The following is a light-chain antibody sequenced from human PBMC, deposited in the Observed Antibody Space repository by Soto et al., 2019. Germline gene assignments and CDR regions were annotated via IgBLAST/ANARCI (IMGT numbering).Light chain of an antibody. V-gene: IGKV3-11*01. CDR1: QSISSY. CDR3: QQLTDWPPQWT. CDR2: DAS. J-gene: IGKJ1*01. Sequence: EVVLTQSPDTLSLPPGERATLSCRASQSISSYLAWYQQKPGQAPRLLIYDASSRATGIPARFSGSGSGTDFTLTIKGGGGEDFAVYYCQQLTDWPPQWTFGQGTKVEIK.